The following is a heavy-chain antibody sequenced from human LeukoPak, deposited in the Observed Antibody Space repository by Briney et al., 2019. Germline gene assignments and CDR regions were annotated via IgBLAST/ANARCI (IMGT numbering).Heavy chain of an antibody. J-gene: IGHJ4*02. CDR3: ARANYYDSTGYPFDY. D-gene: IGHD3-22*01. V-gene: IGHV3-20*04. CDR2: INWEGSST. CDR1: GFIFDDYG. Sequence: GGSLRLSCAASGFIFDDYGMSWVRQAPGKGLGWVCGINWEGSSTGYADSVKGRFTISRDNAKNSLYLQMNSLRAEDTAFYYCARANYYDSTGYPFDYWGQGTLVTVSS.